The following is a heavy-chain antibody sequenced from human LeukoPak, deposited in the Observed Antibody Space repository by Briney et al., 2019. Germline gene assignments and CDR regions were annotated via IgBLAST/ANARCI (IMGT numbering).Heavy chain of an antibody. CDR3: ARNTYYDFWRLHGQFDP. J-gene: IGHJ5*02. Sequence: ASVKVSCKASGYTFTAYYMHWVRQAPGQGLEWMGWISAYNGNTNYAQKLQGRVTMTTDTSTSTAYMELRSLRSDDTAVYYCARNTYYDFWRLHGQFDPWGQGTLVTVSS. CDR2: ISAYNGNT. CDR1: GYTFTAYY. V-gene: IGHV1-18*04. D-gene: IGHD3-3*01.